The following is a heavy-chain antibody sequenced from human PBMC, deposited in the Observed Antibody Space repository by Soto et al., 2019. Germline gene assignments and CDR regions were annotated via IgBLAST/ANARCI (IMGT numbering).Heavy chain of an antibody. CDR2: IYYSGST. D-gene: IGHD1-26*01. V-gene: IGHV4-61*01. CDR1: GGSVSSGSYY. Sequence: SETLSLTCTVSGGSVSSGSYYWSWIRQPPGKGLEWIGYIYYSGSTNYNPSLKSRVTISVDTSKNQFSLKLTSVTAADTAVYYCARRYGGNFDYWGQGTLVTVSS. CDR3: ARRYGGNFDY. J-gene: IGHJ4*02.